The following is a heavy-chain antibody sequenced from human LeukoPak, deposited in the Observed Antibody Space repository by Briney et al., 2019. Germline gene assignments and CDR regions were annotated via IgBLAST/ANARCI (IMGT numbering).Heavy chain of an antibody. CDR3: ARRHSSSWYGRAVRFDP. CDR1: DYSISSGYY. CDR2: INHSGST. D-gene: IGHD6-13*01. Sequence: SEPLSLTCTVSDYSISSGYYWGWIRQPPGKGLEWIGEINHSGSTNYNPSLKSRVTISVDTSKNQFSLKLSSVTAADTAVYYCARRHSSSWYGRAVRFDPWGQGTLVTVSS. V-gene: IGHV4-38-2*02. J-gene: IGHJ5*02.